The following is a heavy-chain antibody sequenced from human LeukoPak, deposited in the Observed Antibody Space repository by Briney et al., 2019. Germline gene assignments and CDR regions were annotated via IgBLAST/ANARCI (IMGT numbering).Heavy chain of an antibody. D-gene: IGHD4-11*01. Sequence: SETLSLTCAVYGGSFSGYHWSWIRQPPGKGLEWIGEINHSGSTNYNPPLKSRVTISVDTSKNQFSLKLSSVTAADTAVYYCATYSNYDFDYWGQGTLVTVSS. CDR1: GGSFSGYH. CDR2: INHSGST. CDR3: ATYSNYDFDY. V-gene: IGHV4-34*01. J-gene: IGHJ4*02.